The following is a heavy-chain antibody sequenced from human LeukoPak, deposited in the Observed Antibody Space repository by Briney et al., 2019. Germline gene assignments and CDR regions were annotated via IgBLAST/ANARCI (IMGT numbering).Heavy chain of an antibody. CDR3: AKDLLPDYGENYYYYGMDV. V-gene: IGHV3-7*03. J-gene: IGHJ6*02. CDR1: GFTFSSYW. Sequence: QPGGSLRLSCAASGFTFSSYWMSWVRQAPGKGLEWVANIKQDGSEKYYVDSVKGRFTISRDNAKNSLYLQMNSLRVEDTAVYYCAKDLLPDYGENYYYYGMDVWGQGTTVTVSS. D-gene: IGHD4-17*01. CDR2: IKQDGSEK.